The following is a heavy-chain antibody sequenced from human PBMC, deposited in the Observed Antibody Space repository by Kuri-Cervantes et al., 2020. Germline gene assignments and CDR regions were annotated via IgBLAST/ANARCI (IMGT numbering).Heavy chain of an antibody. Sequence: GGSLRLSCAASGFTFSSYSMNWVRQAPGKGLGWVSSISSSSSYVYYADSVKGRFTISRDNAKNSLYLQMNSLRAEDTAVYYCARVDLPALVRGKIDYWGQGTLVTVSS. CDR2: ISSSSSYV. D-gene: IGHD3-10*01. CDR1: GFTFSSYS. J-gene: IGHJ4*02. CDR3: ARVDLPALVRGKIDY. V-gene: IGHV3-21*01.